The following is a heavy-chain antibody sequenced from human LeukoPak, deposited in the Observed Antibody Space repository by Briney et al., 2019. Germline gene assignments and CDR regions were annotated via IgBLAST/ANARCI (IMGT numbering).Heavy chain of an antibody. CDR3: ARGGIAAPQDFDY. J-gene: IGHJ4*02. CDR1: GGTFSSYA. CDR2: IIPIFGTA. D-gene: IGHD6-13*01. V-gene: IGHV1-69*05. Sequence: SVKVSCKASGGTFSSYAISWVRQAPGQGLEWMGRIIPIFGTANYAKKFQGRVTITTDESTSTAYMELSSLRSEDTAVYYCARGGIAAPQDFDYWGQGTLVTVSS.